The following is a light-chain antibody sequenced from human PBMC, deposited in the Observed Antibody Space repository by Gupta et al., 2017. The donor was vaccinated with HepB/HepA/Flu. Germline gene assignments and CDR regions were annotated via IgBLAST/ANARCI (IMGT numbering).Light chain of an antibody. CDR1: QNVNNL. CDR3: QEYYYWS. V-gene: IGKV1-5*03. CDR2: KTS. Sequence: DIQVTQSPSTLSASVGDRVTITCRVSQNVNNLFAWYKQKPGEAPQALIYKTSTLHTGVPSRFSARGSGTEFTLTSTSLQADDYGTYCCQEYYYWSFGQGTKVDI. J-gene: IGKJ1*01.